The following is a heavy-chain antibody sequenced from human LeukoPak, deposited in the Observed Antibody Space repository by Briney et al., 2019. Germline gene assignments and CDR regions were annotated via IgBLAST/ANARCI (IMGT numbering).Heavy chain of an antibody. D-gene: IGHD6-13*01. J-gene: IGHJ5*02. V-gene: IGHV4-39*01. CDR2: ISYSGSD. CDR3: ARRSIPAEGSFDP. Sequence: PSETLSLTCSVSGGSMNTADYYWVWIRQTPGKGLEWIGRISYSGSDYYNPSLRSRVTMSVDTSKNQFSLELRSLTAADTAVYYRARRSIPAEGSFDPWGQGTLVTVSS. CDR1: GGSMNTADYY.